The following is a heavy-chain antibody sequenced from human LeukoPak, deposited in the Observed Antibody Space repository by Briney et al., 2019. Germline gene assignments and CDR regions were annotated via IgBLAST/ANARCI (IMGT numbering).Heavy chain of an antibody. J-gene: IGHJ1*01. CDR1: GDSVTSYW. CDR2: IYPGYCDT. CDR3: ARHDSGSYHSDFQY. Sequence: GESLKISCKGSGDSVTSYWIGWGRQMPGKGLEWMGIIYPGYCDTRYSPPFHGQVTISADKSISTAYLQWSSLKASDTAMYYCARHDSGSYHSDFQYWGQGTLVSVSS. D-gene: IGHD1-26*01. V-gene: IGHV5-51*03.